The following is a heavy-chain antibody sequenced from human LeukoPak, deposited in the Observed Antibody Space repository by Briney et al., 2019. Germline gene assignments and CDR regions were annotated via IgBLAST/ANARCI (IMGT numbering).Heavy chain of an antibody. CDR1: GYSLTSYW. CDR2: IYPGDSDT. V-gene: IGHV5-51*01. D-gene: IGHD6-6*01. CDR3: ARRGSSRDYYYYYYMDV. Sequence: GESLKISCKGSGYSLTSYWIGWVRQMPGKGLEWMGIIYPGDSDTRYSPSFQGQVTISADKSISTAYLQWSSLKASDTAMYYCARRGSSRDYYYYYYMDVWGKGTTVTVSS. J-gene: IGHJ6*03.